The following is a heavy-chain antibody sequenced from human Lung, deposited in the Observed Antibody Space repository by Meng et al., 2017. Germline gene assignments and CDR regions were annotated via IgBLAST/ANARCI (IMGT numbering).Heavy chain of an antibody. Sequence: QVQLVQSGAEVKKPGASAKVPCKASGYSFTGYYMHWVRQGPGQGLEWMGRINPNSGDTRYAQKFQGRVTMTRDTAISTAYMELSSLIFDDTAVYYCARGPGAVRSPYYFDCWGQGTLVTVSS. D-gene: IGHD2-15*01. J-gene: IGHJ4*02. CDR2: INPNSGDT. CDR3: ARGPGAVRSPYYFDC. V-gene: IGHV1-2*06. CDR1: GYSFTGYY.